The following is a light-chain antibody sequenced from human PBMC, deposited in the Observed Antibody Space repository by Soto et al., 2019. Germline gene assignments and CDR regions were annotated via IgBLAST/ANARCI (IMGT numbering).Light chain of an antibody. CDR2: EVS. J-gene: IGLJ1*01. CDR3: SSYTTSTTVV. CDR1: SSDVGGYNF. Sequence: QSALTQPASVFGSPGQSITFSCTGTSSDVGGYNFVSWYQQHPGKAPKLMIYEVSSRPPGVSNRFSGSKSGNTASLTISGLQPEDEADYYCSSYTTSTTVVFGTGTKLTVL. V-gene: IGLV2-14*03.